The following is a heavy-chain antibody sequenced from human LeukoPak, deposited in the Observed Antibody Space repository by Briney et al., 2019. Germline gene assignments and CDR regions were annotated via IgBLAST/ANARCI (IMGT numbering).Heavy chain of an antibody. CDR2: IYTSGST. CDR1: GGSISSYY. Sequence: PSETLSLTCTVSGGSISSYYWSWIRQPAGKGLEWIGRIYTSGSTNYNPSLKSRVTMPVDTSKNQFSLKLSSVTAADTAVYYCARDLGGIAAAAADYWGQGTLVTVSS. V-gene: IGHV4-4*07. CDR3: ARDLGGIAAAAADY. J-gene: IGHJ4*02. D-gene: IGHD6-13*01.